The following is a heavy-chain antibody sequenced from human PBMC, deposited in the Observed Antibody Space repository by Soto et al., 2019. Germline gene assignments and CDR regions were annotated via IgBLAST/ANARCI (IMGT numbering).Heavy chain of an antibody. D-gene: IGHD1-1*01. CDR3: ARGRYGDY. CDR1: GYDFTTYG. CDR2: ISAHNGNT. V-gene: IGHV1-18*01. Sequence: QVHLVQSGAEVKKPGASVKVSCKGSGYDFTTYGITWVRQAPGQGLEWMAWISAHNGNTDYAQKLQGRGTVTRDTSKSTAYMELRSLRSDDTAMYYCARGRYGDYWGQGALVTVSS. J-gene: IGHJ4*02.